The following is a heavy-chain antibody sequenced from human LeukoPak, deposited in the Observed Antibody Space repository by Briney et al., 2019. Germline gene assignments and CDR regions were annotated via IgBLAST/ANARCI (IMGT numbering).Heavy chain of an antibody. J-gene: IGHJ4*02. V-gene: IGHV1-2*02. CDR3: ARDDSSGYAHDY. Sequence: ASVKVSCKASGYTFTSYDINWVRQATGQGLEWMGWINPNSGGTNYAQKFQGRVTMTRDTSISTAYMELSRLRSDDTAVYYCARDDSSGYAHDYWGQGTLVTVSS. D-gene: IGHD3-22*01. CDR2: INPNSGGT. CDR1: GYTFTSYD.